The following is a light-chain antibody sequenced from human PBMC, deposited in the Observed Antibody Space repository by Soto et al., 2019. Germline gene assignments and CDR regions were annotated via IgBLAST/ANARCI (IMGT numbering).Light chain of an antibody. CDR2: WSS. CDR3: QQYYSTPFT. J-gene: IGKJ3*01. V-gene: IGKV4-1*01. Sequence: DIVMTQSPDSLAVSLGERATINCKSSQSVLYSSNNKNYLTWYQQKPGQPPKLLIYWSSTRESRVPDRFRGSGSWLDFTLTNSSMHAEDEAVYFCQQYYSTPFTFGTGTKVEIK. CDR1: QSVLYSSNNKNY.